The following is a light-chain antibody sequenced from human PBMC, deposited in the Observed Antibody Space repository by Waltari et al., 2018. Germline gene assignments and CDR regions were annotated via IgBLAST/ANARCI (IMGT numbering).Light chain of an antibody. CDR3: QQYGTSPLT. CDR1: QSVASNY. J-gene: IGKJ4*01. Sequence: EIVLTQSPGTLSLSPGERATLSCRASQSVASNYLAWYQQKPGQAPRLLMYTASSRASGIPDRFSGSGSGTDFTLTISRLEPEDFAVYYCQQYGTSPLTFGGGTRV. CDR2: TAS. V-gene: IGKV3-20*01.